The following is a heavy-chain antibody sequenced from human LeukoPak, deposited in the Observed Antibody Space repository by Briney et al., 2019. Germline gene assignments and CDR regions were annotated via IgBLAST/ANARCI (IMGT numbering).Heavy chain of an antibody. CDR1: GFTFSSHW. Sequence: GGSLRLSCAASGFTFSSHWMHWVRQAPGKGLVWVSQINPDGSSTTYADSMKGRLTISRDNAKNTLYLQMNSLRDEDTAVYYCARDLYDFWSGRKYYFDYWGQGTLVAVSS. J-gene: IGHJ4*02. V-gene: IGHV3-74*01. CDR3: ARDLYDFWSGRKYYFDY. CDR2: INPDGSST. D-gene: IGHD3-3*01.